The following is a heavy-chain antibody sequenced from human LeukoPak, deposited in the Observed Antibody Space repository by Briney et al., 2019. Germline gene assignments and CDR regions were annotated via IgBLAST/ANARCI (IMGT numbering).Heavy chain of an antibody. D-gene: IGHD3-22*01. V-gene: IGHV4-61*02. Sequence: PSETLSLTCTVSGGSISSGSYYWSWIRQPAGKGLEWIGRIYTSGSTNYNPSLKSRITISVDTSKNQFSLKLSSVTAADTAVYYCARESQNYYDSSGYYSWGQGTLVTVSS. CDR1: GGSISSGSYY. J-gene: IGHJ4*02. CDR2: IYTSGST. CDR3: ARESQNYYDSSGYYS.